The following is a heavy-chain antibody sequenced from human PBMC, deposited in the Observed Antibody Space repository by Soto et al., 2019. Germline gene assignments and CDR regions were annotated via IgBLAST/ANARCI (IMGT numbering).Heavy chain of an antibody. CDR2: ISAYNGNT. V-gene: IGHV1-18*01. J-gene: IGHJ1*01. Sequence: ASVKVSCKASGYTFTSYGISWVRQAPGQGLEWMGWISAYNGNTNYAQKLQGRVTMTTDTSTSTAYMELRSLRSDDTAVYYCARGEGQWLAPEYFQHWGQGTLVPVSS. D-gene: IGHD6-19*01. CDR3: ARGEGQWLAPEYFQH. CDR1: GYTFTSYG.